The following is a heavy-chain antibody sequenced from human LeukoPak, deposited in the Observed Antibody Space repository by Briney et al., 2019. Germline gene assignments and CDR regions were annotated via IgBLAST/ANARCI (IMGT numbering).Heavy chain of an antibody. V-gene: IGHV3-30-3*01. CDR3: ARDRYSSGPYYFDY. D-gene: IGHD6-19*01. CDR2: LSYDGSIK. Sequence: GGSLRLSCAAPGFTFSSYAMHWGRQAPSQGLGGVAVLSYDGSIKYYADSVKGRFTISRDNSKNTLYLQMNSLRAEDTAMYYCARDRYSSGPYYFDYWGQGTLVTVSS. CDR1: GFTFSSYA. J-gene: IGHJ4*02.